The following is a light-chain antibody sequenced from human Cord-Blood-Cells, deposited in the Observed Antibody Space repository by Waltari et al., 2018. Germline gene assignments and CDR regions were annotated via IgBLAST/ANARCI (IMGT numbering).Light chain of an antibody. J-gene: IGKJ1*01. Sequence: LPMTQSPSTQSVSLRDRVTITSRASQSISSWLAWYQQKPGKAPKLLIYKASSLESGVPSRFSGSGSGTEFTLTISSLQPDDFATYYCQQYNSYRTFGQGTKVEIK. CDR3: QQYNSYRT. CDR2: KAS. V-gene: IGKV1-5*03. CDR1: QSISSW.